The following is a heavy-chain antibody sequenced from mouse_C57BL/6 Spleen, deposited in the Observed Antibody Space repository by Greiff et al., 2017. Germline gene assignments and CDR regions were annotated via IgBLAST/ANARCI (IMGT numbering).Heavy chain of an antibody. J-gene: IGHJ2*01. D-gene: IGHD1-1*01. V-gene: IGHV14-4*01. CDR3: TPLRGKSWYYFAY. CDR2: IDPENGDT. CDR1: GFNIKDDY. Sequence: VQLQQSGAELVRPGASVKLSCTASGFNIKDDYMHWVKQRPEQGLEWIGWIDPENGDTEYASKFQGKATITADTSSNTAYLQLSSLTSEDTAVYYCTPLRGKSWYYFAYWGQGTTLTVSS.